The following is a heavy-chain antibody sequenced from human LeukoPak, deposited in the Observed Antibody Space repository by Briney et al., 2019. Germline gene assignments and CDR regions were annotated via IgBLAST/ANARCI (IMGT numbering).Heavy chain of an antibody. D-gene: IGHD6-13*01. V-gene: IGHV1-24*01. CDR1: GYTFTELS. CDR3: ATLRYSSSWYLTNWFDP. J-gene: IGHJ5*02. Sequence: ASVKVSCKVSGYTFTELSMHWVRQAPGKGLEWMGGFDPEDGETIYAQKFQGRVTMTEDTSTDTAHMELSSLRSEDTAVYYCATLRYSSSWYLTNWFDPWGQGTLVTVSS. CDR2: FDPEDGET.